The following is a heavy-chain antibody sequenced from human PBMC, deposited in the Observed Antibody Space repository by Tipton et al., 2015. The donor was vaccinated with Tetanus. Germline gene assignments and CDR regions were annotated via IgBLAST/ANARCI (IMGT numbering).Heavy chain of an antibody. CDR3: AGVTAQRTELYFEH. CDR1: GGSFSGSY. J-gene: IGHJ1*01. V-gene: IGHV4-34*01. CDR2: VYYTGDT. D-gene: IGHD2-8*02. Sequence: LRLSCAVYGGSFSGSYWSWVRQPPGKGLEWVGYVYYTGDTNYNPSLKSRVTISMDRSENQISLKMTSVTAADTAVYYCAGVTAQRTELYFEHRGQGTQVTVSS.